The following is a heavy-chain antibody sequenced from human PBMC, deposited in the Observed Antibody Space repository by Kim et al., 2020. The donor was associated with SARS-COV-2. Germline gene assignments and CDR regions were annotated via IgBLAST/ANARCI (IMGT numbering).Heavy chain of an antibody. J-gene: IGHJ5*02. CDR3: ARGVVYPRGRSTSCRFDP. CDR2: INHSGST. D-gene: IGHD2-2*01. CDR1: GGSFSGYY. V-gene: IGHV4-34*01. Sequence: SETLSLTCAVYGGSFSGYYWSWIRQPPGKGLEWIGEINHSGSTNYNPSLKSRVTISVDTSKNQFSLNLSSVTAADTAVYYCARGVVYPRGRSTSCRFDPWGQGTLVTVSS.